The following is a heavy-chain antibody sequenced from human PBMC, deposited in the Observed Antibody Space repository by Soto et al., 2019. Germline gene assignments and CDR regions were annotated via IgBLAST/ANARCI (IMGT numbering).Heavy chain of an antibody. CDR1: GYTLTELS. CDR3: ATRGGYYGSGSRRAFDI. Sequence: GASVKVSCKVSGYTLTELSMHWVRQAPGKGLEWMGGFDPEDGETIYAQKFQGRVTMTEDTSTDTAYMELSSLRSEDTAAYYCATRGGYYGSGSRRAFDIWGQGTMVTVSS. D-gene: IGHD3-10*01. J-gene: IGHJ3*02. CDR2: FDPEDGET. V-gene: IGHV1-24*01.